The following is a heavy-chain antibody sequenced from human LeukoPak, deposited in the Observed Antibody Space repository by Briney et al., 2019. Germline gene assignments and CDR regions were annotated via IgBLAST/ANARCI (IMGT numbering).Heavy chain of an antibody. J-gene: IGHJ4*02. CDR1: GGSISSYY. CDR2: IYYSGST. V-gene: IGHV4-59*12. CDR3: ARLPRGKSSNDY. D-gene: IGHD2-2*01. Sequence: SETLSLTCTASGGSISSYYWSWIRQPPGKGLEWIGYIYYSGSTNYNPSLKSRVTISVDTSKNQFSLKLSSVTAADTAVYYCARLPRGKSSNDYWGQGTLVTVSS.